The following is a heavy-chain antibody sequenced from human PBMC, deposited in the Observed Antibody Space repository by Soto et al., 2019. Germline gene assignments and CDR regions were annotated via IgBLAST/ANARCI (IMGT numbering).Heavy chain of an antibody. Sequence: PSETLSLTCNVTGDSIKTHYWSWIRQAPGKGLEWIGYIYYSGSTLYNPSLKRRVTISADTAKNQFSLRLTSLTAADTAVYYCASGWMAAFDTWGQETLVTVSS. CDR3: ASGWMAAFDT. V-gene: IGHV4-59*11. D-gene: IGHD2-2*03. J-gene: IGHJ5*02. CDR1: GDSIKTHY. CDR2: IYYSGST.